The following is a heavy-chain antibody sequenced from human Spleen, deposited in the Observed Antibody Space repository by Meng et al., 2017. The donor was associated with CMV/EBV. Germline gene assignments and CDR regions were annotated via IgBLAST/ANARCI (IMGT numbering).Heavy chain of an antibody. Sequence: GGSLRLSCVASGFTFDTDAMHWVRQAPGKGLEYVSAISNNGIGTYYGDSVKGRFTISRDNSNNTVYLQMDSLRTDDTAVYWCAREVMGGLDFWGQGALVTVSS. CDR2: ISNNGIGT. CDR1: GFTFDTDA. D-gene: IGHD3-16*01. CDR3: AREVMGGLDF. J-gene: IGHJ4*02. V-gene: IGHV3-64*02.